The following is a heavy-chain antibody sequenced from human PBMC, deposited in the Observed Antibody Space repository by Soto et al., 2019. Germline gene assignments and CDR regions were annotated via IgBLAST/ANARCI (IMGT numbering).Heavy chain of an antibody. CDR1: GGSISTGGYY. CDR3: ARTESGTFDP. D-gene: IGHD1-7*01. V-gene: IGHV4-31*03. Sequence: SETLSLTCTVSGGSISTGGYYWNWIRQHPGKGLEWIGYFYYSGSTYYNPSLKSRVTISVNTSKNQFSLKLSSVTAADTAVYYCARTESGTFDPWGQGTLVTVSS. CDR2: FYYSGST. J-gene: IGHJ5*02.